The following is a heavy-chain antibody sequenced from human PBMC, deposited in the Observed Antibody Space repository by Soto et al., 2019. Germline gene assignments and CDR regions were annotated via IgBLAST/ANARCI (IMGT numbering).Heavy chain of an antibody. V-gene: IGHV3-48*02. CDR2: ISSGSKTI. D-gene: IGHD3-10*01. Sequence: GGSLRLSCAASGFTFSSYSMNWARQAPGKGLEWVSYISSGSKTIYYADSVQGRFTVSRDNAKNSQYLQMSSLTDEDTAVYYCAREDILGVRSFDYWGRGTLVTVSS. CDR3: AREDILGVRSFDY. CDR1: GFTFSSYS. J-gene: IGHJ4*02.